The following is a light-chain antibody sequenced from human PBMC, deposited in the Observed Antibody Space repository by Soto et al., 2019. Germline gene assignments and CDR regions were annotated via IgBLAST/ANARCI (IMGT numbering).Light chain of an antibody. CDR2: GAS. Sequence: VMTQSPATLSVSPGERATLSCWASETVATNLAWYQQKPGQAPRLLISGASTRAAGISDRFRGSGSGTEFTLTISRLRSEASAIYYCQQYFEWPPMTFGQGTKVEI. CDR1: ETVATN. J-gene: IGKJ1*01. V-gene: IGKV3-15*01. CDR3: QQYFEWPPMT.